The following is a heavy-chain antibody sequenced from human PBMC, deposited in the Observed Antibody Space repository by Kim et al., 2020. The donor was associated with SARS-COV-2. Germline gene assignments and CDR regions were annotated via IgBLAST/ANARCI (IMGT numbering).Heavy chain of an antibody. V-gene: IGHV1-18*01. D-gene: IGHD2-15*01. CDR2: ISGNNDET. CDR3: ARVHRAVLMNMVRGRIVDVAHYAMDV. Sequence: ASVKVSCKASGYSFTTYGISWVRQAPRQGLEWMGWISGNNDETRYAQKFQGRVTMTTDTSTSTAYMEVRSLRLDDTAVYFCARVHRAVLMNMVRGRIVDVAHYAMDVWGQGTAVTVSS. CDR1: GYSFTTYG. J-gene: IGHJ6*02.